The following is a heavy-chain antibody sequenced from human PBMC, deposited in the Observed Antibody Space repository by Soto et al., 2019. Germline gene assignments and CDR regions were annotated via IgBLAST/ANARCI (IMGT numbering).Heavy chain of an antibody. CDR3: AILTCYYDSSGSPLDY. CDR2: IYSGGST. J-gene: IGHJ4*02. V-gene: IGHV3-53*01. CDR1: GFTVSSNY. D-gene: IGHD3-22*01. Sequence: GGSLRLSCAASGFTVSSNYMSWVRQAPGKGLEWVSVIYSGGSTYYAASVKGRFTISRDNSKNTLYLQMNSLRAEDTAVYYCAILTCYYDSSGSPLDYWGQGTLVTVSS.